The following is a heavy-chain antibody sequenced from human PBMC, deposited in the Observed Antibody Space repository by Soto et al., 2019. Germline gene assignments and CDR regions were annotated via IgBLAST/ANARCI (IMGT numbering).Heavy chain of an antibody. J-gene: IGHJ6*02. CDR2: IIPIFGTA. D-gene: IGHD6-19*01. Sequence: QVQLVQSGAEVKKPGSSVKVSCKASGGTFSSYAISWVRQATGQGLEWMGGIIPIFGTANYAQKFQGRVTITADESTSTAYMEQSRLRSEDTAVYYCARDKKWLVYYGMDVWGQGTTVTVSS. V-gene: IGHV1-69*01. CDR3: ARDKKWLVYYGMDV. CDR1: GGTFSSYA.